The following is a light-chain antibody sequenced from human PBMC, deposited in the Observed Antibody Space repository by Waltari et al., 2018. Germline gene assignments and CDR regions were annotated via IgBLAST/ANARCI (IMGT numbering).Light chain of an antibody. J-gene: IGKJ2*01. V-gene: IGKV2-24*01. Sequence: DIVITQTPLSSPVTLGQPASIPCRSSQSLVHRNGNTYLSWLHQRPGQPPRILIYKISNRFSEVPDRFSGSGAETEFTLKISRVESEDVGVYYCTQATQFPYTFGQGTKLEIK. CDR3: TQATQFPYT. CDR1: QSLVHRNGNTY. CDR2: KIS.